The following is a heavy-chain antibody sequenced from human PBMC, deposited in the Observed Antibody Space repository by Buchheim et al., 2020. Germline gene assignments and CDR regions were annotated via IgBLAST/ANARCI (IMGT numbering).Heavy chain of an antibody. CDR1: GGSISSYY. CDR3: ARDSYYDGSGRRRGAFDI. J-gene: IGHJ3*02. Sequence: QVQLQESGPGLVKPSETLSLTCTVSGGSISSYYWSWIRQPPGKGLEWIGYIYYSGSTNYNPSLKSRVTISVNTSTNQFSLKLSSVTAADTAVYYCARDSYYDGSGRRRGAFDIWGQGT. V-gene: IGHV4-59*01. CDR2: IYYSGST. D-gene: IGHD3-10*01.